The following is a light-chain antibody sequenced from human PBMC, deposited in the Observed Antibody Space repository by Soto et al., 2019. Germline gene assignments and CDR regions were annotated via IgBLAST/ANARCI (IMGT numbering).Light chain of an antibody. CDR3: AAWDDRLKAVV. V-gene: IGLV1-44*01. CDR2: DNN. Sequence: QSALTQPPSASGTPGQRVSISCSGSNSNIGSNAVNWYQQVPGRAPKLLVYDNNQRPSGVPDRLSGSKSGTSASLAISGLQSEDEADYYCAAWDDRLKAVVFGGGTQLTVL. J-gene: IGLJ3*02. CDR1: NSNIGSNA.